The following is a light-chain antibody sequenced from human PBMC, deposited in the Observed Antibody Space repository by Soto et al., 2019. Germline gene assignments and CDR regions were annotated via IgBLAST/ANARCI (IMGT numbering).Light chain of an antibody. CDR1: SSDVGSYNL. CDR2: EGS. CDR3: CSYAGSSISVV. J-gene: IGLJ2*01. V-gene: IGLV2-23*01. Sequence: QSALTQPASVSGSPGQSITISCTGTSSDVGSYNLVSWYQHHPDKAPKLMIYEGSKRPSGVSNRFSGSKSGNTAYLTISGLQAEDEADYYCCSYAGSSISVVFGGGTQLTVL.